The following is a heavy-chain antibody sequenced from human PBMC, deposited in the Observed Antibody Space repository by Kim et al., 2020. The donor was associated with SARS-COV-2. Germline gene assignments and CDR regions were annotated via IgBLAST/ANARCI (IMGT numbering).Heavy chain of an antibody. J-gene: IGHJ1*01. V-gene: IGHV3-33*05. D-gene: IGHD6-13*01. CDR2: ISYDGSNK. Sequence: GGSLRLSCAASGFTFSSYGMHWVRQAPGKGLEWVAVISYDGSNKYYADSVKGRFTISRDNSKNTLYLQMNSLRAEDTAVYYCARVFRGDSSSWKNAEYFQHWGQGTLVTVSS. CDR3: ARVFRGDSSSWKNAEYFQH. CDR1: GFTFSSYG.